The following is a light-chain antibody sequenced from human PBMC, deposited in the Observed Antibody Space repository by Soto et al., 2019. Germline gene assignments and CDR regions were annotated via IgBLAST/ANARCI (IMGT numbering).Light chain of an antibody. CDR1: SSDVGGYNY. J-gene: IGLJ1*01. V-gene: IGLV2-14*01. CDR3: SSYISSSTLNV. CDR2: DVS. Sequence: QSVLTQPASVSGSPGQSITSSCTGTSSDVGGYNYVSWYQQHPGKAPKLMIYDVSKRPSGVSNRFSGSKSGNTASLTISGLQAEDEADYYCSSYISSSTLNVFGTGTKVTVL.